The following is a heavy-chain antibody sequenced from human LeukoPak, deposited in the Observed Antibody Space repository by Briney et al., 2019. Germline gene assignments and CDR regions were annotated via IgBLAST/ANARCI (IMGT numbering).Heavy chain of an antibody. Sequence: PSETLSLTCAVYGGPFSGYYWSWIRQPPGKGLEWIGEINHSGSTNYNPSLKSRVTISVDTSKNQFSLKLSSVTAADTAVYYCALGSDAFDIWGQGTMVTVSS. D-gene: IGHD2-15*01. J-gene: IGHJ3*02. V-gene: IGHV4-34*01. CDR1: GGPFSGYY. CDR2: INHSGST. CDR3: ALGSDAFDI.